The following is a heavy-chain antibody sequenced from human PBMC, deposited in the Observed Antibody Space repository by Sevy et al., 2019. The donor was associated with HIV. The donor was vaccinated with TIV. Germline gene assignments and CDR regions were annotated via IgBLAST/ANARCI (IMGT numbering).Heavy chain of an antibody. CDR2: ISWNSGSI. J-gene: IGHJ4*02. V-gene: IGHV3-9*01. CDR1: GFTFDDYA. D-gene: IGHD3-16*01. Sequence: GGSLRLSCAASGFTFDDYAMHWVRQAPGKGLEWVSGISWNSGSIGYADSVKGRFTISRDNAKNSLYLQMNSLRAEDTALYYCAKGGRWLQPCFDYWGQGTLVTVSS. CDR3: AKGGRWLQPCFDY.